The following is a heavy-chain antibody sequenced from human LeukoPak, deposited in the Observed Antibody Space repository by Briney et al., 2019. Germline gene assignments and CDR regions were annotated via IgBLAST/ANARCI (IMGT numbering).Heavy chain of an antibody. Sequence: PGGSLRLSCAASGFTFSNAWMNWVRQAPGKGLEWVGRIKSKAAGGTTDYAAPVKGRFTISRDNSKDTLYLQMNSLRAEDTAVYYCAKDPNGSADYWGQGTLVTVSS. V-gene: IGHV3-15*01. CDR3: AKDPNGSADY. D-gene: IGHD5-24*01. CDR1: GFTFSNAW. CDR2: IKSKAAGGTT. J-gene: IGHJ4*02.